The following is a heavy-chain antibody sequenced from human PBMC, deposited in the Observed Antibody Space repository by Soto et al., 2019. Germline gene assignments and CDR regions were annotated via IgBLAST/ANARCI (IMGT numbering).Heavy chain of an antibody. CDR3: ARDRNSWLQLEPDY. J-gene: IGHJ4*02. D-gene: IGHD1-1*01. Sequence: QVQLVESGGGVVQPGRSLRLSCAASGFTFSSYAMHWVRQAPGKGLEWVAVISYDGSNKYYADSVKGRFTISRDNSKNTLYLQMNSLRXXDTAVYYCARDRNSWLQLEPDYWGQGTLVTVSS. CDR1: GFTFSSYA. CDR2: ISYDGSNK. V-gene: IGHV3-30-3*01.